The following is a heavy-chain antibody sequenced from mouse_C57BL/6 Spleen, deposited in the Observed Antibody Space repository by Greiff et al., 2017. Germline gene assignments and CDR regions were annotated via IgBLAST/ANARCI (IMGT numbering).Heavy chain of an antibody. J-gene: IGHJ2*01. D-gene: IGHD1-1*01. CDR3: ARDYYGSSYYFDY. CDR1: GYTFTSYW. Sequence: VKLMESGAELVKPGASVKLSCKASGYTFTSYWMHWVKQRPGQGLEWIGMIHPNSGSTNYNEKFKSKATLTVDKSSSTAYMQLSSLTSEDSAVYYCARDYYGSSYYFDYWGQGTTLTVSS. CDR2: IHPNSGST. V-gene: IGHV1-64*01.